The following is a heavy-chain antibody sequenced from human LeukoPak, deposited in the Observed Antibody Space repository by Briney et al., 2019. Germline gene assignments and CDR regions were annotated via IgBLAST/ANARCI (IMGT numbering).Heavy chain of an antibody. CDR2: INQGASHI. Sequence: GGSLRLSCAASGFTFSSSAMHWVRQAPGKGLERVSSINQGASHIYYADSVRGRFAISRDNAKNSLYLQMSSLRAEDTAVYYCARDFSIGMDVWGQGTTVTVSS. CDR3: ARDFSIGMDV. D-gene: IGHD2/OR15-2a*01. CDR1: GFTFSSSA. V-gene: IGHV3-21*01. J-gene: IGHJ6*02.